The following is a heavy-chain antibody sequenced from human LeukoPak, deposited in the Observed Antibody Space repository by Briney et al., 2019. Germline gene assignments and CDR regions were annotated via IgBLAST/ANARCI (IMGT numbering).Heavy chain of an antibody. CDR3: ARRPHYDILTGYYGSNWFDP. CDR1: GGSFSGYY. J-gene: IGHJ5*02. CDR2: INHSGST. Sequence: KPSETLSLTCAVYGGSFSGYYWSWIRQPPGKGLEWTGEINHSGSTNYNPSLKSRVTISVDTSKNQFSLKLSSVTAADTAVYYCARRPHYDILTGYYGSNWFDPWGQGTLVTVSS. D-gene: IGHD3-9*01. V-gene: IGHV4-34*01.